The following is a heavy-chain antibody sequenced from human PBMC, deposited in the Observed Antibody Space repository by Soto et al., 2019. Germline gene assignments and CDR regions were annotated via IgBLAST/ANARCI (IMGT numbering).Heavy chain of an antibody. CDR2: IYPGDSDT. V-gene: IGHV5-51*01. Sequence: GESLKISCKGSGYSFTSYWIGGVRQMPGKGLEWMGIIYPGDSDTRYSPSFQGQVTISADKSISTAYLQWSSLKASDTAMYYCAEQTNYDIFTGHPDYWGQGTLVPVSS. D-gene: IGHD3-9*01. J-gene: IGHJ4*02. CDR1: GYSFTSYW. CDR3: AEQTNYDIFTGHPDY.